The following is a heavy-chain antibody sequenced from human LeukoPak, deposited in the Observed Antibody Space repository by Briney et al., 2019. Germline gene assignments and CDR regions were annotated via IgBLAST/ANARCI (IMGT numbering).Heavy chain of an antibody. Sequence: GGSLRLSCAASGFTFSSYSMNWVRQAPGEGLEWVSSISSSSSYIYYADSVKGRFTISRDNAKNSLYLQMNSLRAEDTAVYYCARGPPRGPYSSSWYSWFDPWGQGTLVTVSS. D-gene: IGHD6-13*01. J-gene: IGHJ5*02. CDR3: ARGPPRGPYSSSWYSWFDP. V-gene: IGHV3-21*01. CDR2: ISSSSSYI. CDR1: GFTFSSYS.